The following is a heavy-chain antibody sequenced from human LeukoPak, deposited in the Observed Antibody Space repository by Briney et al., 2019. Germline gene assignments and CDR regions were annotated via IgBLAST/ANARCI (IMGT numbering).Heavy chain of an antibody. J-gene: IGHJ6*02. V-gene: IGHV3-23*01. CDR1: GFTFSNYG. Sequence: GGSLRLSCAASGFTFSNYGLSWVRQAPGKGLEWVSAISGGGSATYYADSVKGRFTISRDNSKNTLFQQMNTLRADDTAVYYCAGGAGVYYYGMDVWGQGTSVTVSS. CDR3: AGGAGVYYYGMDV. CDR2: ISGGGSAT.